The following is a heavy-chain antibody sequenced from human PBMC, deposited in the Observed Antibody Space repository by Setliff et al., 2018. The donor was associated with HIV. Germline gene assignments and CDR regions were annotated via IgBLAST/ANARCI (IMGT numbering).Heavy chain of an antibody. CDR2: INAGNGNT. V-gene: IGHV1-3*03. Sequence: ASVKVSCKTSGYTFTNYAIQWVRQAPGQGLQWMGWINAGNGNTKYSQEFQGRVTITRDTSASTAYMELSSLRFEYMAMYYCARERDSRGYQFDPWGQGTLVTVSS. CDR3: ARERDSRGYQFDP. D-gene: IGHD3-22*01. CDR1: GYTFTNYA. J-gene: IGHJ5*02.